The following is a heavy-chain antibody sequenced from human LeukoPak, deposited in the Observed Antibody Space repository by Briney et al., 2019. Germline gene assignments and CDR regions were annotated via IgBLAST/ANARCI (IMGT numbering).Heavy chain of an antibody. CDR1: GYSITSSSW. CDR2: IYHSGTT. J-gene: IGHJ4*02. CDR3: ARKENVYYYFDY. D-gene: IGHD3-10*01. Sequence: SDTLSLTCAVSGYSITSSSWWGWIRQPPGKGLEWIGYIYHSGTTYYNPSLQSRVTMSVDTSKNQFSLRLSSVTAVDTAVYYCARKENVYYYFDYWGQGTLVTVSS. V-gene: IGHV4-28*01.